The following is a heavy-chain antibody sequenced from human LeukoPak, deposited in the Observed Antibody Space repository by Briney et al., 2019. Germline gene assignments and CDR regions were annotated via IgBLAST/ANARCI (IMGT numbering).Heavy chain of an antibody. CDR2: ISAYNGNT. J-gene: IGHJ4*02. D-gene: IGHD2-2*01. Sequence: GASVKVSCKASGYAFTSYGISWVRQAPGQGLEWMGWISAYNGNTNYAQKLQGRVTMTTDTSTSTAYMELRSLRSDDTAVYYCARAPNVIVVVPGDYWGQGTLVTVSS. V-gene: IGHV1-18*01. CDR3: ARAPNVIVVVPGDY. CDR1: GYAFTSYG.